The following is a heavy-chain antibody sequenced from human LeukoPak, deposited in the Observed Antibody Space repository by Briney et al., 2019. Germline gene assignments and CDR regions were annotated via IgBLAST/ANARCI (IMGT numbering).Heavy chain of an antibody. CDR3: SRIYIQDGNCN. Sequence: ASVKVSCKASGYTFIGYYIHWVRQAPGQGLEWMGWMNPNSGDTNYAQKFQGRVTMTRDTSISTAYMELSRLRSDDTAVYYCSRIYIQDGNCNWGPGTLVTVSS. J-gene: IGHJ4*02. CDR2: MNPNSGDT. D-gene: IGHD1-7*01. CDR1: GYTFIGYY. V-gene: IGHV1-2*02.